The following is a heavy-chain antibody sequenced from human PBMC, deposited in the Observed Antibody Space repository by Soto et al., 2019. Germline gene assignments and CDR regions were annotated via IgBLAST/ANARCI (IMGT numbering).Heavy chain of an antibody. V-gene: IGHV3-9*01. D-gene: IGHD2-21*01. CDR1: GFTFDDYA. CDR2: ISWNSGNL. J-gene: IGHJ4*02. CDR3: AKGASTIVFAFNDY. Sequence: EVQLVESGGGLVQPGRSLRLSCAASGFTFDDYAMHWVRQGPGKGLEWVSSISWNSGNLGYEDSVKGRFPMSRDNAKNPLYLQMICLSCEDTALYSSAKGASTIVFAFNDYWGQGTLVTVSS.